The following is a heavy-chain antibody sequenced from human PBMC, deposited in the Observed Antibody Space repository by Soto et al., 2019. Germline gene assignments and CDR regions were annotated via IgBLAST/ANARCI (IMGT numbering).Heavy chain of an antibody. D-gene: IGHD1-26*01. CDR3: ATGGGYPGSNFYGAY. J-gene: IGHJ4*02. Sequence: EVQLVESGGGLVEPGGSIRLSCVASGFTFTKAYMTWVRQAPGKGLEWVGRIKGSHAGGTTDYATSVKGGFTISRDDSKNTPYLQMNSLKTEDTSVYYCATGGGYPGSNFYGAYWGQGTRVTVSS. V-gene: IGHV3-15*01. CDR1: GFTFTKAY. CDR2: IKGSHAGGTT.